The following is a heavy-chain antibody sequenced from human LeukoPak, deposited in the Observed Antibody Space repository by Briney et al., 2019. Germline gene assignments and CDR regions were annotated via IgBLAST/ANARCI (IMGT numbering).Heavy chain of an antibody. D-gene: IGHD3-10*01. J-gene: IGHJ4*02. Sequence: GGSLRLSCAASGFTFSNYAMHWVRQAPGKGLEYVSGISSSGTNTYYANSVKGRFTISRDNSKNTLYLQMGSLRAEDMAVYYCSRDLYYGSGSYNGLEYWGQGTLVTVSS. CDR2: ISSSGTNT. CDR3: SRDLYYGSGSYNGLEY. V-gene: IGHV3-64*01. CDR1: GFTFSNYA.